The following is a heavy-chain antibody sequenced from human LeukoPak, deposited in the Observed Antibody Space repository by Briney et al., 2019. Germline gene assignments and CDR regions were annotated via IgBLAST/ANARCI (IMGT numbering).Heavy chain of an antibody. D-gene: IGHD6-13*01. CDR1: GYTFTGYY. CDR2: INPNSGGT. V-gene: IGHV1-2*02. J-gene: IGHJ6*02. Sequence: ASVKVSCKASGYTFTGYYMHWVRQVPGQGLEWMGWINPNSGGTNYAQKFQGRVTMTRDTSISTAYMELSRLRSDDTAVYYCARDSSSWGNYGMDVWGQGTTVTVSS. CDR3: ARDSSSWGNYGMDV.